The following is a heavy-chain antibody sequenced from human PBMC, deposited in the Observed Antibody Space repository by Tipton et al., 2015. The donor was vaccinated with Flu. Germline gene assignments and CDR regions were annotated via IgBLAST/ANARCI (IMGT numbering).Heavy chain of an antibody. Sequence: TLSLTCAVYGGSFSAYYWSWIRQPPGKGLEWIGEISHSGTTNYNPSLESRVTMSVDTSKNQFSLEMRSVTAADMAVYYCARRDFSNYVSDPKNWFDRWGQGILVTVSS. D-gene: IGHD4-11*01. CDR2: ISHSGTT. CDR1: GGSFSAYY. CDR3: ARRDFSNYVSDPKNWFDR. J-gene: IGHJ5*02. V-gene: IGHV4-34*10.